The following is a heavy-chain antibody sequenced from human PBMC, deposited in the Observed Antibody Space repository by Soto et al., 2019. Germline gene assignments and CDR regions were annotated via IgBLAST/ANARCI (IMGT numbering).Heavy chain of an antibody. CDR2: INTGTGRT. J-gene: IGHJ3*02. CDR1: GYSFTNFP. CDR3: AREGIHSLTLPWGDAFDI. V-gene: IGHV1-3*04. D-gene: IGHD3-16*01. Sequence: QAQLVQSGAEVKKPGASVKVSCKASGYSFTNFPLHWVRQAPGQRLEWMAWINTGTGRTQYSEKLQGRVTVTTDTSATTVYMVLSGLRSEDTAVYYCAREGIHSLTLPWGDAFDIWGQGTTVTVSS.